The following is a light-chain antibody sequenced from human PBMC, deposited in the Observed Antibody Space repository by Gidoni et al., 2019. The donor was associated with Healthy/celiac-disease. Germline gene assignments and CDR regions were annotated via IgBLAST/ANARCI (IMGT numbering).Light chain of an antibody. V-gene: IGKV1-9*01. CDR3: QQLNSYPTT. CDR2: AAS. J-gene: IGKJ5*01. Sequence: QPSSFLSASVGDRVIITRRASQSISSYLAWYQQKPGKAPKLLIYAASSLQSGVPSRFSGSGSGTEFTLTISSLQPEDFATYYCQQLNSYPTTFGQGTRLEIK. CDR1: QSISSY.